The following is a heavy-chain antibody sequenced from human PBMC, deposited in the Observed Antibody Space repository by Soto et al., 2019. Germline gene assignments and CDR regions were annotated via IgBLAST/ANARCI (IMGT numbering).Heavy chain of an antibody. CDR2: ISAYNGNT. CDR3: ARMITFGGVIVRGNWFDP. D-gene: IGHD3-16*02. Sequence: ASVKVSCKASGCTFTSYGISWVRQAPGQGLEWMGWISAYNGNTNYAQKLQGRVTMTADTSTSTAYMELRSLRSDDTAVYYCARMITFGGVIVRGNWFDPSGRRSLDIVSS. J-gene: IGHJ5*02. V-gene: IGHV1-18*01. CDR1: GCTFTSYG.